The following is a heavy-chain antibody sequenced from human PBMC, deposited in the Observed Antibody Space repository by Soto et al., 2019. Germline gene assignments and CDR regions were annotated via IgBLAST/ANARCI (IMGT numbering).Heavy chain of an antibody. J-gene: IGHJ4*02. CDR2: VYYTGTT. V-gene: IGHV4-59*08. D-gene: IGHD3-22*01. CDR3: ASGDSSGYFVYFDY. CDR1: GGSISSYF. Sequence: SETLSLTCTVSGGSISSYFYIWVRQPPGKGLEWIGSVYYTGTTDYNPSLKSRVTISVDTSKNQFSLKLSSVTAADTAVYYCASGDSSGYFVYFDYWGQGTLVTVSS.